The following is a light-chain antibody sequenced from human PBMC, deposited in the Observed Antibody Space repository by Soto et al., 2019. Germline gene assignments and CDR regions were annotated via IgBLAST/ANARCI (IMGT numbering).Light chain of an antibody. Sequence: QSALTQPASVSGSPGQSSTISCTGTTSDFGTYNVVSWYQQRPGEVPKLILYQVSKRPSGVSNRFSGSKSGNTASLTISGLQPEDEAHYYCSSYTGTNAFLFGTGTKLTVL. CDR2: QVS. V-gene: IGLV2-23*02. J-gene: IGLJ1*01. CDR1: TSDFGTYNV. CDR3: SSYTGTNAFL.